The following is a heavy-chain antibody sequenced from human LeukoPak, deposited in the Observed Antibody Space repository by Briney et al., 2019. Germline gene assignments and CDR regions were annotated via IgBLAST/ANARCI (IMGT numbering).Heavy chain of an antibody. CDR1: GFTFSSYN. V-gene: IGHV3-21*01. D-gene: IGHD3-3*01. CDR2: ISSSSSYI. Sequence: GGSLRLSCAASGFTFSSYNMNWVRQAPGKGLEWVSSISSSSSYIYYADSVKGRFTISRDNAKNSLYLQMNSQRAEDTAVYYCARGGAGIFGTDYWGQGTLVTVSS. CDR3: ARGGAGIFGTDY. J-gene: IGHJ4*02.